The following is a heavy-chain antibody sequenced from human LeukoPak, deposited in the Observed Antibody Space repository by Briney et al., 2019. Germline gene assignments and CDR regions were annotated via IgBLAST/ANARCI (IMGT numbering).Heavy chain of an antibody. Sequence: GGSLRLSCAAPGFTFSGYSMNWVRQAPGKGLEWVSYIRSSGYPIHYADSVKGRFTISRDNSKNTLYLQMNSLGADDTAVYYCAKGNWRYFDYWGQGTLVTVSS. J-gene: IGHJ4*02. CDR1: GFTFSGYS. CDR2: IRSSGYPI. D-gene: IGHD1-1*01. V-gene: IGHV3-48*01. CDR3: AKGNWRYFDY.